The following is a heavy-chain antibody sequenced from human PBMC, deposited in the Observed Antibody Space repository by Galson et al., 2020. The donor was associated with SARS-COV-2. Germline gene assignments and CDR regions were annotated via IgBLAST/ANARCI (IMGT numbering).Heavy chain of an antibody. D-gene: IGHD3-3*01. CDR2: IYKSGRT. Sequence: SETLSLTCTVSGAYISSGPYYWSWIRQPAGTGLEWLGRIYKSGRTDYNPSLWRQATMSVDTSKNQFSLKLSSVTAADTAVYYCARGNSPCVTIFGILTGTCGMDVWGQGTTVTVSS. CDR1: GAYISSGPYY. CDR3: ARGNSPCVTIFGILTGTCGMDV. V-gene: IGHV4-61*02. J-gene: IGHJ6*02.